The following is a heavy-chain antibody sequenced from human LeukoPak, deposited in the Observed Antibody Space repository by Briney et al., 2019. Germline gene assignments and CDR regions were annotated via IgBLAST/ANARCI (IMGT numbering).Heavy chain of an antibody. D-gene: IGHD2-21*02. V-gene: IGHV4-4*07. CDR3: AREGGFVVVTATYYFDY. CDR2: IYTSGST. Sequence: PSETLSLTCTVSGGSISNDYWSWIRQAAGKELEWIGRIYTSGSTNYNPSLKSRVTVSVDKSKNQFSLKLSSVTAADTAVYYCAREGGFVVVTATYYFDYWGQGTLVTVSS. CDR1: GGSISNDY. J-gene: IGHJ4*02.